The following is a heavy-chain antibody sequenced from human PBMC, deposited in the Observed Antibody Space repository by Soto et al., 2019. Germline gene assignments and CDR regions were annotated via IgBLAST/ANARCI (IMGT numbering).Heavy chain of an antibody. CDR1: GFTFSDHY. Sequence: EVQLAESGGGLVQPGGSLRLSCAASGFTFSDHYMDWVRQAPGKGLEWVGRSRDKVHSHTTEYAASVKGRFTISKCDSENSLYLQMNSLKAEDTAVYYCARGVVSTGYFDYWCQGTLVTVSS. J-gene: IGHJ4*02. D-gene: IGHD5-12*01. CDR3: ARGVVSTGYFDY. CDR2: SRDKVHSHTT. V-gene: IGHV3-72*01.